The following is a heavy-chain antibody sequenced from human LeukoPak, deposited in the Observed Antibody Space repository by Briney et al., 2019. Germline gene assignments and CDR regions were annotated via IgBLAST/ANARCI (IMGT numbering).Heavy chain of an antibody. CDR1: GGTFSSYA. V-gene: IGHV1-69*05. Sequence: SVKVSCKASGGTFSSYAISWVRQAPGQGLEWMGGIIPIFGTANYAQKFQGRVTITTDESTSTAYMELSSLRSEDTAVYYCARVPQFEVALTLNNWFDPWGQGTLVTVSS. CDR2: IIPIFGTA. J-gene: IGHJ5*02. CDR3: ARVPQFEVALTLNNWFDP. D-gene: IGHD3-3*01.